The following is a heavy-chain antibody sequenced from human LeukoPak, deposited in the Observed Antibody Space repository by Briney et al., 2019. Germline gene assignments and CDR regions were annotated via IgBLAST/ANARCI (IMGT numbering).Heavy chain of an antibody. J-gene: IGHJ5*02. CDR2: ISAYNGNT. CDR3: ARDEVVVVVAATGSWFDP. CDR1: GCTFTSYG. Sequence: ASVKVSCKASGCTFTSYGISWVRQAPGQGLEWMGWISAYNGNTNYAQKLQGRVTMTTDTSTSTAYMELRSLRSDDTAVYYCARDEVVVVVAATGSWFDPWGQGTLVTVSS. D-gene: IGHD2-15*01. V-gene: IGHV1-18*01.